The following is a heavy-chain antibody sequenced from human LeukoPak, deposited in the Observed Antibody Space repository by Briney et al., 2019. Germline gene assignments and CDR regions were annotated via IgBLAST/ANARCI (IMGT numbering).Heavy chain of an antibody. CDR3: ARRNRDGYNWYYYYYMDV. Sequence: SETLSLTCAVYGGSFSGYYWSWIRQPPGKGLEWIGEINHSGSTNYNPSLKSRVTISVDTSKNQFSLKLSSVTAADTAVYYCARRNRDGYNWYYYYYMDVWGKGTTVTISS. V-gene: IGHV4-34*01. J-gene: IGHJ6*03. D-gene: IGHD5-24*01. CDR1: GGSFSGYY. CDR2: INHSGST.